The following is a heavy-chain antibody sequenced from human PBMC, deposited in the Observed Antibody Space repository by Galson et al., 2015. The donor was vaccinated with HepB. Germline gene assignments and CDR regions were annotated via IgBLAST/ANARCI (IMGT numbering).Heavy chain of an antibody. J-gene: IGHJ4*02. CDR3: ARVGPCSGGSCYVPSFDY. Sequence: SLRLSCAASGFTFSSYSMNWVRQAPGKGLEWVSSISSSSSYIYYADSVKGRFTISRDNAKNSLYLQMNSLRAEDTAVYYCARVGPCSGGSCYVPSFDYWGPGTLVTVSS. V-gene: IGHV3-21*01. CDR2: ISSSSSYI. CDR1: GFTFSSYS. D-gene: IGHD2-15*01.